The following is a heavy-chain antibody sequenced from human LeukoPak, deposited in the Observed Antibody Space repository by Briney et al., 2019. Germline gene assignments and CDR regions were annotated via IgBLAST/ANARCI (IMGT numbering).Heavy chain of an antibody. CDR3: AKDGYSGYDVFDY. CDR2: ISYDGSNK. CDR1: GFTFSNYT. D-gene: IGHD5-12*01. V-gene: IGHV3-30-3*01. Sequence: GGSLRLSCAASGFTFSNYTVHWVRQAPGKGLEWVAVISYDGSNKHYADSVKGRFTISRDNSKNTLYLQMNSLRAEDTAVYYCAKDGYSGYDVFDYWGQGTLVTVSS. J-gene: IGHJ4*02.